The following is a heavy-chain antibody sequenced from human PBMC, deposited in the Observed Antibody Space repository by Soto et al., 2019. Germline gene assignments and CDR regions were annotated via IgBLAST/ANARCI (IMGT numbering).Heavy chain of an antibody. Sequence: SSETLSLTCTVSGGSISSGDYYWSWIRQPPGKGLEWIGYIYYSGSTYYNPSLKSRVTISVDTSKNQFSLKLGSVTAADTAVYYCARASNGWLRYFDYWGQGTLVTVS. CDR2: IYYSGST. V-gene: IGHV4-30-4*01. D-gene: IGHD5-12*01. CDR3: ARASNGWLRYFDY. J-gene: IGHJ4*02. CDR1: GGSISSGDYY.